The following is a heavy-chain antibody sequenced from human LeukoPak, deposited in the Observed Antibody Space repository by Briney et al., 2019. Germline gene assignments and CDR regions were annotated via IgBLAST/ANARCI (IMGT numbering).Heavy chain of an antibody. CDR1: GYTFTSYG. Sequence: ASVKVSCKASGYTFTSYGISWVRQAPGQGLEWMGWISAYNGNTNYAQKLQGRVTMTTDTSTSTAHMELRSLRSDDTAVYYCARAIHYDFWSGYYMRYYYYMDVWGKGTTVTVSS. CDR3: ARAIHYDFWSGYYMRYYYYMDV. J-gene: IGHJ6*03. D-gene: IGHD3-3*01. V-gene: IGHV1-18*01. CDR2: ISAYNGNT.